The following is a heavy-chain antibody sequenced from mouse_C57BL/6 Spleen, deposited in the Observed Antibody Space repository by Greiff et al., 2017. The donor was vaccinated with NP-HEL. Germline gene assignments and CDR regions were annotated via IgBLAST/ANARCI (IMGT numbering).Heavy chain of an antibody. D-gene: IGHD1-1*01. CDR2: IDPENGDT. Sequence: VQLQQSGAELVRPGASVKLSCTASGFNIKDDYMHWVKQRPEQGLEWIGWIDPENGDTEYASKFQGKATITADTSSNTAYLQLSSLTSEDTAVYYCTTTVVRGTYWYFDVWGTGTTVTVSS. CDR3: TTTVVRGTYWYFDV. V-gene: IGHV14-4*01. J-gene: IGHJ1*03. CDR1: GFNIKDDY.